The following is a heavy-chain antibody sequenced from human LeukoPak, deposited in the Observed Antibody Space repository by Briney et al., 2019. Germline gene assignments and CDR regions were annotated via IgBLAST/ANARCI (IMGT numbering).Heavy chain of an antibody. J-gene: IGHJ4*02. D-gene: IGHD2-21*01. V-gene: IGHV3-23*01. CDR2: GGGSARGT. Sequence: GGSLRLSCAASGCIFSSYTMSGVRQAPGKGLEWVSTGGGSARGTFYADSVRGRLPISRDNSKNTLYLQMNSHRAEDTAGYFCAKCGDGRHYSRADYWGQGTLVTVSS. CDR3: AKCGDGRHYSRADY. CDR1: GCIFSSYT.